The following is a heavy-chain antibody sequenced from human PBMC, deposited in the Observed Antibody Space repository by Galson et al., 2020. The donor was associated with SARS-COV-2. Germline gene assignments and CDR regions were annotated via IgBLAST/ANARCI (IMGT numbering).Heavy chain of an antibody. Sequence: GGSMRLSCAATGFTFSSYGMHWVRQAPRKGLECVAVISYDESNKYYADSVKGRFTISRDNSKNTLYLQMNSLRAEDTAVYYCAKDDYVWGSYRYRGFNWFDPWGQGTLVTVSS. CDR1: GFTFSSYG. D-gene: IGHD3-16*02. CDR2: ISYDESNK. J-gene: IGHJ5*02. V-gene: IGHV3-30*18. CDR3: AKDDYVWGSYRYRGFNWFDP.